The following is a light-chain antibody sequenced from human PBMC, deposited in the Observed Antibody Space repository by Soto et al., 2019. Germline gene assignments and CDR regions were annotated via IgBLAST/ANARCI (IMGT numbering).Light chain of an antibody. CDR2: DAS. CDR1: QSVSSY. J-gene: IGKJ1*01. CDR3: QQRSNWPWT. Sequence: EIVLTQSPATLSLSPGERATLSCRASQSVSSYLAWYQQKPGQAPRLLIYDASNRATGIPARFSGSGSGTDFPLTISSLEPEDFAVYYCQQRSNWPWTFGQGTKVELK. V-gene: IGKV3-11*01.